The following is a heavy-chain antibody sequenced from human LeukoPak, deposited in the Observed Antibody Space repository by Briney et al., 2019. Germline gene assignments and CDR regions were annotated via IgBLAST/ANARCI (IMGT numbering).Heavy chain of an antibody. Sequence: SETLSLTCTVSGYSITSGHYWGWIRQPPGKGLEWIGIIYHSGITYYNPSLKSRVTLSVDTSKNQLSLKLSSVTAADTAVYYCARRSSYEDFDYWGQGTLVTVSS. J-gene: IGHJ4*02. CDR2: IYHSGIT. CDR3: ARRSSYEDFDY. D-gene: IGHD5-18*01. V-gene: IGHV4-38-2*02. CDR1: GYSITSGHY.